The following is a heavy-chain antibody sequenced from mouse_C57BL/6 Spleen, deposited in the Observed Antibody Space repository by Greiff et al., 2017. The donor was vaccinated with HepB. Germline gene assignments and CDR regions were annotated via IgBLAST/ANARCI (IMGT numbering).Heavy chain of an antibody. CDR2: IYPGSGST. V-gene: IGHV1-55*01. CDR1: GYTFTSYW. CDR3: AREGYYGSSYLYYFDY. D-gene: IGHD1-1*01. Sequence: VQLQQSGAELVKPGASVKMSCKASGYTFTSYWITWVKQRPGQGLEWIGDIYPGSGSTNYNEKFKSKATLTVDTSSSTAYMQLSSLTSEDSAVYYCAREGYYGSSYLYYFDYWGQGTTPTVSS. J-gene: IGHJ2*01.